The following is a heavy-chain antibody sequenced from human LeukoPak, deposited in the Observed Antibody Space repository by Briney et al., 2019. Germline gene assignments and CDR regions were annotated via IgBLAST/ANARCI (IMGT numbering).Heavy chain of an antibody. D-gene: IGHD3-22*01. CDR1: GYTFTSYG. J-gene: IGHJ4*02. V-gene: IGHV1-18*01. Sequence: ASVKVSCKASGYTFTSYGISWVRQAPGQGLEWMGWISAYNGNTNYVQKLQGRVTMTTDTSTSTAYMELRSLRSDDTAVYYCARASPSPMIVVVTPHDYWGQGTLVTVSS. CDR2: ISAYNGNT. CDR3: ARASPSPMIVVVTPHDY.